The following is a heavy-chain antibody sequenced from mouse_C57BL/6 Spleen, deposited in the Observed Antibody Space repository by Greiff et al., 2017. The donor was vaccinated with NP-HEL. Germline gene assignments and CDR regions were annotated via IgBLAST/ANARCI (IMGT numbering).Heavy chain of an antibody. CDR2: INPSTGGT. V-gene: IGHV1-42*01. CDR3: ARLQAYYGSSYVFDY. Sequence: EVKLMESGPELVKPGASVKISCKASGYSFTGYYMNWVKQSPEKSLEWIGEINPSTGGTTYNQKFKAKATLTVDKSSSTAYMQLKSLTSEDSAVYYCARLQAYYGSSYVFDYWGQGTTLTVSS. J-gene: IGHJ2*01. CDR1: GYSFTGYY. D-gene: IGHD1-1*01.